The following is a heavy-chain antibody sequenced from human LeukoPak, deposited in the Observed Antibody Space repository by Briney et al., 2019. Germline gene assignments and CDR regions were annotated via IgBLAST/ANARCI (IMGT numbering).Heavy chain of an antibody. Sequence: PGGSLRLSCAASGFTFSSYGMHWVRQAPGKGLEWVAFIRYDGSNKYYADSVKGRFTISRDNSKNTLYLQMNSLRAEDTAVYYCSYSSGWYGKFTDYYYYYMDVWGKGTTVTISS. CDR1: GFTFSSYG. V-gene: IGHV3-30*02. D-gene: IGHD6-19*01. CDR2: IRYDGSNK. J-gene: IGHJ6*03. CDR3: SYSSGWYGKFTDYYYYYMDV.